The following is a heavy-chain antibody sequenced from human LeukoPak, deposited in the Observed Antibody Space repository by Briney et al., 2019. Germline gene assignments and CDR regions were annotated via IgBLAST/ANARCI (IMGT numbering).Heavy chain of an antibody. Sequence: GGSLRLSCAASGFTFTNYAMTWVRQAPGKGLEWVSAISGSGGSTYYADSVKGRFTISRDNSKNTLYLQMNSLRAEDTAVYYCAKDHDYYASGPIWGQGAMVTVSS. D-gene: IGHD3-10*01. CDR1: GFTFTNYA. J-gene: IGHJ3*02. CDR2: ISGSGGST. CDR3: AKDHDYYASGPI. V-gene: IGHV3-23*01.